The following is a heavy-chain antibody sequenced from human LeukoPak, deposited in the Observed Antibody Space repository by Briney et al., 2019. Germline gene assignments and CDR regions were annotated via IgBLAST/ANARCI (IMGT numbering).Heavy chain of an antibody. CDR2: IYYSGST. V-gene: IGHV4-59*12. Sequence: SETLSLTCTVSGGSISSYYWSWIRQPPGKGLEWIGYIYYSGSTNYNPSLKSRVTISVDTSKNQFSLRLSSVTAADTAVYYCARDGTYSGSYYGPDAFDIWGQGTMVTVSS. J-gene: IGHJ3*02. CDR1: GGSISSYY. D-gene: IGHD1-26*01. CDR3: ARDGTYSGSYYGPDAFDI.